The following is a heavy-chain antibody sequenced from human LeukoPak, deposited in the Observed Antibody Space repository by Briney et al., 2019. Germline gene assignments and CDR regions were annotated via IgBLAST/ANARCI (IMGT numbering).Heavy chain of an antibody. CDR2: IYTSGST. J-gene: IGHJ6*03. CDR1: GGSISSYY. D-gene: IGHD6-19*01. Sequence: SETLSLTCTVSGGSISSYYWSWIRQPAGKGLEWIGRIYTSGSTNYNPSLKSRVTMSVDTSKNQFSLKLSSVTAADTAVYYCARDNDGPTRPHSAVAGAHYYYYYMDVWGKGTTVTISS. V-gene: IGHV4-4*07. CDR3: ARDNDGPTRPHSAVAGAHYYYYYMDV.